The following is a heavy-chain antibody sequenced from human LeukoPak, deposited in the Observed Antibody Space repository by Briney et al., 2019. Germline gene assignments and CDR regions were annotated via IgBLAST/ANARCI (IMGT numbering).Heavy chain of an antibody. CDR1: GGSISSGSYY. CDR3: ARLRGSSSSWAGVDY. J-gene: IGHJ4*02. Sequence: PSETLSLTCTVSGGSISSGSYYWSWIRQPAGKGLEWIGRIYTSGSTNYNPSLKSRVTISVDTSKNQFSLKLSSVTAADTAVYYCARLRGSSSSWAGVDYWGQGTLVTVSS. V-gene: IGHV4-61*02. CDR2: IYTSGST. D-gene: IGHD6-13*01.